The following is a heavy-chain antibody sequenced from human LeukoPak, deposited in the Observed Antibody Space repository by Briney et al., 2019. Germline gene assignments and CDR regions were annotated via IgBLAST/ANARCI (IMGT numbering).Heavy chain of an antibody. CDR3: ARGAVDMEVLGDPRPPRFDP. J-gene: IGHJ5*02. V-gene: IGHV3-30*12. CDR1: GFTFSTYA. D-gene: IGHD1-26*01. Sequence: PGTSLKLSCAASGFTFSTYAMHWVRQPPGKGLEWVALVYYDGSNRYYGDFVKGRFTISRDNPKKTLYLQMNSLRAEDTAVYYCARGAVDMEVLGDPRPPRFDPWGQGTLVTVSS. CDR2: VYYDGSNR.